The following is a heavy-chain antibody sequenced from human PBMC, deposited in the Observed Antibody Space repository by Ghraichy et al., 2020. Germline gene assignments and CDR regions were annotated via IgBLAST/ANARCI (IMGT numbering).Heavy chain of an antibody. Sequence: SVKVSCKASGGTFSSYAISWVRQAPGQGLEWMGGIIPIFGTANYAQKFQGRVTITADKSTSTAYMELSSLRSEDTAVYYCASVIAARNYYYYYMDVWGKGTTVTVSS. CDR3: ASVIAARNYYYYYMDV. J-gene: IGHJ6*03. V-gene: IGHV1-69*06. CDR2: IIPIFGTA. D-gene: IGHD6-6*01. CDR1: GGTFSSYA.